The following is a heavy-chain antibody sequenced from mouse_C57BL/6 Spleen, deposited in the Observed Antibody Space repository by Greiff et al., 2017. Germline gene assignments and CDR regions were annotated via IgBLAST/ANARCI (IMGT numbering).Heavy chain of an antibody. CDR1: GFTFSSYA. D-gene: IGHD4-1*01. V-gene: IGHV5-4*01. Sequence: EVQLVESGGGLVKPGGSLKLSCAASGFTFSSYAMSWVRQTPEKRLEWVATISDGGSYTYYPDNVKGRFTISRDNAKNNLYLQMSHLKSEDTAMYYCARAPNWDYAMDYWGQGTSVTVSS. CDR2: ISDGGSYT. CDR3: ARAPNWDYAMDY. J-gene: IGHJ4*01.